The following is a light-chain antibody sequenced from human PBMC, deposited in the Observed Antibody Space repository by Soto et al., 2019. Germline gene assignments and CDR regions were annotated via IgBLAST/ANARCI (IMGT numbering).Light chain of an antibody. V-gene: IGKV3-11*01. CDR1: QSVSGC. Sequence: EIVLTQSPATLYLSPGERATLSCSASQSVSGCLAWYQQKPGQAPRLLIFDASQRATGIPARFRGSGSGTDFTLSISSLEPEDFAVYYCQQRTDRPPWTVGQGTQVDIK. J-gene: IGKJ1*01. CDR2: DAS. CDR3: QQRTDRPPWT.